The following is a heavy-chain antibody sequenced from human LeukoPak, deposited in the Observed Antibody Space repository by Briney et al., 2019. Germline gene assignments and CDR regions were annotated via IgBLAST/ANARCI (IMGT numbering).Heavy chain of an antibody. Sequence: GGSLRLSCAASGFTFSSYSMNWVRQAPGKGLEWVSSISSSSSYIYYADSVKGRFTISRDNAKNSLYLQMNSLRAEDTAVYYCARGPIAAAVSWFDPWGQGTLVTVSS. V-gene: IGHV3-21*01. CDR2: ISSSSSYI. D-gene: IGHD6-13*01. CDR3: ARGPIAAAVSWFDP. CDR1: GFTFSSYS. J-gene: IGHJ5*02.